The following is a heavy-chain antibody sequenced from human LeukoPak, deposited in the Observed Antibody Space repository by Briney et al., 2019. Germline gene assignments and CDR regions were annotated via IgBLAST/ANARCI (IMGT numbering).Heavy chain of an antibody. V-gene: IGHV1-18*01. CDR1: GYTFTSYA. J-gene: IGHJ6*03. Sequence: ASVKVSCKASGYTFTSYAMNWVRQAPGQGLEWMGWISGYNGNTKYAQKLQGRVTMTTDTSTSTAYMELRSLRSDDTAVYYCARSLIVVVTANKYYYYMDVWGKGTTVTVSS. CDR3: ARSLIVVVTANKYYYYMDV. D-gene: IGHD2-21*02. CDR2: ISGYNGNT.